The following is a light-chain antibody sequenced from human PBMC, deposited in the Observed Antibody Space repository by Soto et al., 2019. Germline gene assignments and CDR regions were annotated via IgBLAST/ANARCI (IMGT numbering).Light chain of an antibody. V-gene: IGKV3-15*01. CDR1: QSVSSN. J-gene: IGKJ1*01. CDR3: QQCNNWPPLT. CDR2: GAS. Sequence: EIVMTQSPATLSVSPGERATLSCRASQSVSSNLAWYQQKPGQAPRLLIYGASTRATGIPARFSGSGSGTELSLTISSLQSEDFSVYYCQQCNNWPPLTFGQGTKVEIK.